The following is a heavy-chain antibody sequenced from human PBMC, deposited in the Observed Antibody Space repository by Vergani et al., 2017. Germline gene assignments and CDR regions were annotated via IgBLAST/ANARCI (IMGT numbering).Heavy chain of an antibody. Sequence: EVQLLESGGGLLQPGGSLRLSCAASGFTFSSYAMSWVCQAPGKGLEWVSLIGGSGVHTYYADSVKGRLTLTRDDSKNTLHLQMNSLRPEDTAVYYCARGMTTETTDLDGFDIWGQGTMVSVSS. CDR3: ARGMTTETTDLDGFDI. J-gene: IGHJ3*02. D-gene: IGHD4-17*01. CDR2: IGGSGVHT. CDR1: GFTFSSYA. V-gene: IGHV3-23*01.